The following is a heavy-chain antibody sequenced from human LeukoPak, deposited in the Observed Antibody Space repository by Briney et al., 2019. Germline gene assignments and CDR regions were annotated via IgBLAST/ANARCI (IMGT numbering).Heavy chain of an antibody. Sequence: GGSLRLSCAASGFSFSSYAMHWVRQAPGKGLEWVAVIWYDGGNKYYADSVKGRFTISRDNSKNTLYLEMNSLRAEDTAVYYCARGAYYYEDWGQGTLVTVSS. D-gene: IGHD3-22*01. V-gene: IGHV3-33*01. CDR3: ARGAYYYED. CDR1: GFSFSSYA. CDR2: IWYDGGNK. J-gene: IGHJ4*02.